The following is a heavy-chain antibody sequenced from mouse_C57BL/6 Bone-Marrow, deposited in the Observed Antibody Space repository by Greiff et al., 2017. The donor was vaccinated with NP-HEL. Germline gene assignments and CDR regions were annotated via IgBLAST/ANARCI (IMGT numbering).Heavy chain of an antibody. D-gene: IGHD1-1*01. V-gene: IGHV1-76*01. CDR3: GSSYGD. CDR1: GYTFTDYY. Sequence: VKVVESGAELVRPGASVKLSCKASGYTFTDYYINWVKQRPGQGLEWIARIYPGSGNTYYNEKFKGKATLTAEKSSSTAYMQLSSLTSEHSAVFFWGSSYGDWGQGTTLTVSS. CDR2: IYPGSGNT. J-gene: IGHJ2*01.